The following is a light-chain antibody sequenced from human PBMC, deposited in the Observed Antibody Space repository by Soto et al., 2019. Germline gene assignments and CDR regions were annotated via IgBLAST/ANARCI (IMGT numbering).Light chain of an antibody. V-gene: IGLV1-40*01. CDR3: QSYDSSLSGV. J-gene: IGLJ3*02. Sequence: QSVLTQPPSVSGAPGQRVTISCTGSRSNIGAGYDVHWYQQLPGTAPKLLIYGNSTRPSGVPDRFSGYKSGTSASLAITGLQAEDEADYYCQSYDSSLSGVFGGGTKVTVL. CDR2: GNS. CDR1: RSNIGAGYD.